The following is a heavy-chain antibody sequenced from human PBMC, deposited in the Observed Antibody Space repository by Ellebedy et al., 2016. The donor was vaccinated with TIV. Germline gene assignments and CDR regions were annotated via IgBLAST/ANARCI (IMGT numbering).Heavy chain of an antibody. CDR3: ARPQQLIFDAFGI. Sequence: SETLSLTXTVSGGSIRSRNYYWGWIRQPPGKGLEWIGSIFYSGTTYYNPSLRSRVSISVDTSKNQFSLKVNSVTAADTALYYCARPQQLIFDAFGIWGRGTMVTVSS. CDR1: GGSIRSRNYY. J-gene: IGHJ3*02. V-gene: IGHV4-39*01. D-gene: IGHD6-13*01. CDR2: IFYSGTT.